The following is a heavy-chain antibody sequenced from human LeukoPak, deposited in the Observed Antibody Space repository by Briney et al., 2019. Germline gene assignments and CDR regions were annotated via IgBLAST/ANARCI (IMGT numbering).Heavy chain of an antibody. D-gene: IGHD3-22*01. CDR1: GYTFTSYY. CDR3: ARGHRRITMIVVVTPPAEYFQH. V-gene: IGHV1-46*04. Sequence: GASEKVSYKASGYTFTSYYMHWLRQAPGQGLEWMGIINPSGGSTSYAQKLQGRVTMTRDTSTSTVYMELSSRRSEDTAVYYCARGHRRITMIVVVTPPAEYFQHWCQGTLVTVSS. CDR2: INPSGGST. J-gene: IGHJ1*01.